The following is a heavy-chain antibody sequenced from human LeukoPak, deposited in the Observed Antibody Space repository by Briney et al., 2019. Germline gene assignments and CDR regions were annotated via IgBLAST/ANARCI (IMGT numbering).Heavy chain of an antibody. CDR3: ARVNRAMTAVYYYYMDV. D-gene: IGHD5-18*01. Sequence: GWSLRLSCAASEFSFNSYGINWVRQAPGKGLEWVSYISSGSTTIYYADSVKGRFTISRDNAQKSVYLQMNSLRAEDTAVYYCARVNRAMTAVYYYYMDVWGKGTTVTVSS. CDR2: ISSGSTTI. CDR1: EFSFNSYG. J-gene: IGHJ6*03. V-gene: IGHV3-48*01.